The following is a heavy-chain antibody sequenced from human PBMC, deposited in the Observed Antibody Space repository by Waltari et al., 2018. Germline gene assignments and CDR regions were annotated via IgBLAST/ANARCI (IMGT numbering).Heavy chain of an antibody. CDR1: GYVFTKNW. Sequence: EVQLVQSGAEVKKPGESLKISCTASGYVFTKNWIAWVRPIPGKGLEWMGIIYPGDSDTRYGPSFQGQVTISADKSISTAYLQWSSLKASDTAMYYCARDNYGSGSNYYFDYWGQGTLVTVSS. D-gene: IGHD3-10*01. CDR3: ARDNYGSGSNYYFDY. CDR2: IYPGDSDT. V-gene: IGHV5-51*03. J-gene: IGHJ4*02.